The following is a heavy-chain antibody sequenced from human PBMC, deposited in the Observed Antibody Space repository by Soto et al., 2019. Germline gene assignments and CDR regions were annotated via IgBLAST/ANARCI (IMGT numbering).Heavy chain of an antibody. J-gene: IGHJ4*02. D-gene: IGHD1-26*01. CDR3: AKDYFETKGPYFFDY. V-gene: IGHV3-23*01. CDR2: IRNSGGFT. CDR1: GFTFNNYA. Sequence: VQLLESGGGLVQPGGSLRLSCAASGFTFNNYAMNWVRQAPGKGLEWVSAIRNSGGFTYYADSVKGLFTISRDNSKNTLYLHMNSLRAEDTALYYCAKDYFETKGPYFFDYWGQGTLVTVSS.